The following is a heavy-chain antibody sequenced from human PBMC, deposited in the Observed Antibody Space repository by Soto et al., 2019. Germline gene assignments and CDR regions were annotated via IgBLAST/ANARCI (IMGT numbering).Heavy chain of an antibody. V-gene: IGHV4-59*01. Sequence: SETLSLTCTVSGGSMRNYFWTWTRQPPGKGLEWIGYIHYSGTTSFFPSYNPSLRSRVTISEDTSKNQFSLKLLSVTTADTAVYFCAAGEASSRNLAPYYLDFWGQGTLVTVSS. D-gene: IGHD6-13*01. CDR2: IHYSGTT. CDR3: AAGEASSRNLAPYYLDF. CDR1: GGSMRNYF. J-gene: IGHJ4*02.